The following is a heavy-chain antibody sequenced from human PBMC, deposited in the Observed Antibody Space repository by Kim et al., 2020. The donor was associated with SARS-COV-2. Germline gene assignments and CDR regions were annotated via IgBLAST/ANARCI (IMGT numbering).Heavy chain of an antibody. CDR1: GFTFGDYG. CDR2: INWNGGST. CDR3: ARGRKQWLTYYYYYVMDV. D-gene: IGHD6-19*01. J-gene: IGHJ6*02. V-gene: IGHV3-20*04. Sequence: GGSLRLSCAASGFTFGDYGMSWVRQAPGKGLEWVSGINWNGGSTGYADSVKGRFTISRDNAKNSLYLQMNSLRAEDTALYYCARGRKQWLTYYYYYVMDVWCQGTTVTVSS.